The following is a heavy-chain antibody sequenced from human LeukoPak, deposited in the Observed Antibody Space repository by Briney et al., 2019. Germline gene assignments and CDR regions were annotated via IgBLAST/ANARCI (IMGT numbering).Heavy chain of an antibody. J-gene: IGHJ4*02. CDR2: INPNGGST. CDR1: GYTFTSYY. CDR3: ARGPPGDIAAAGQIDY. V-gene: IGHV1-46*01. Sequence: ASVKVSCKASGYTFTSYYMHWVRQAPGQGLEWMGIINPNGGSTNYAQKFQDRVTMSRDTSTSTVYMELSSLRSEDTAVYYCARGPPGDIAAAGQIDYWGQGTLVTVSS. D-gene: IGHD6-13*01.